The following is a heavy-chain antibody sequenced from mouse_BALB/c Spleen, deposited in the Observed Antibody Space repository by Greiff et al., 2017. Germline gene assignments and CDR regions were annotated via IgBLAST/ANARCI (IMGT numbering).Heavy chain of an antibody. CDR1: GYAFTNYL. D-gene: IGHD3-3*01. CDR3: SRQGPYYPMDY. Sequence: QVQLQQSGAELVRPGTSVKVSCKASGYAFTNYLIEWVKQRPGQGLEWIGVINPGSGGTNYNEKFKGKATLTADKSSSTAYMQLSSLTSDDSAVYFGSRQGPYYPMDYWGQGTSVTVSS. V-gene: IGHV1-54*01. CDR2: INPGSGGT. J-gene: IGHJ4*01.